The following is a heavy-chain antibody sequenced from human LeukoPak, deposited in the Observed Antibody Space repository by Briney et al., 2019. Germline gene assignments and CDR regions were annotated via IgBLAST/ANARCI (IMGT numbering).Heavy chain of an antibody. CDR1: GFTFSSYS. CDR2: IYSGGST. D-gene: IGHD3-22*01. CDR3: ARDRYYDSSGYDY. Sequence: GGSLRLSCAASGFTFSSYSVNWVRQAPGKGLEWVSVIYSGGSTYYADSVKGRFTISRDNSKNTLYLQVNSLRAEDTAVYYCARDRYYDSSGYDYWGQGTLVTVSS. V-gene: IGHV3-66*01. J-gene: IGHJ4*02.